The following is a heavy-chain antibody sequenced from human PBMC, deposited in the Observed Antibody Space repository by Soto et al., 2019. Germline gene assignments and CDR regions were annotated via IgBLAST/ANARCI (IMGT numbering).Heavy chain of an antibody. J-gene: IGHJ6*02. Sequence: QVQLVQSGTEVKKPGASVKVSCKASGYTFTNYAISWVRQAPGQGLEWMGWISAYSDRTTYARKLQGRVTMTTDTATLTAYMEVMSLRSDDTAVYYCSRDRDYYYDNSDKYHYHYAMDVWGQGTTVTISS. CDR1: GYTFTNYA. CDR2: ISAYSDRT. V-gene: IGHV1-18*04. D-gene: IGHD3-22*01. CDR3: SRDRDYYYDNSDKYHYHYAMDV.